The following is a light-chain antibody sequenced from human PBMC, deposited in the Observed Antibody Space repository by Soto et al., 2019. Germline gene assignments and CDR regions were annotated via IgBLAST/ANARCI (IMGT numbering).Light chain of an antibody. Sequence: DIQMTQSPSTLSASVGDRVTITCRASQGISSFLAWYQQKPGKAPNLLIYAASTLQSGVPSRFSGRGSGTEFTLTINSLQPEDFATYYCQQYKSYLRTFGQGTKVDIK. J-gene: IGKJ1*01. CDR3: QQYKSYLRT. V-gene: IGKV1-27*01. CDR2: AAS. CDR1: QGISSF.